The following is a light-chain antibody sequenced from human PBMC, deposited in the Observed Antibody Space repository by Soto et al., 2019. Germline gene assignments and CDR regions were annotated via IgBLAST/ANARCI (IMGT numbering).Light chain of an antibody. CDR1: NSDIGGYNY. Sequence: QSALTQPRSVSGSPGQSVTISCTGTNSDIGGYNYVSWYQQHPGKAPKVMIYDVSRRPSGVPDRFSGSKSGNTASLTISGLQAEDEGDYYCCSYADKYNFGVFGGGTKLTVL. CDR3: CSYADKYNFGV. V-gene: IGLV2-11*01. J-gene: IGLJ3*02. CDR2: DVS.